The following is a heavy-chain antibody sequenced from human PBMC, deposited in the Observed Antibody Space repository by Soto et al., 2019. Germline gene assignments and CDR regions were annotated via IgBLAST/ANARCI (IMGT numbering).Heavy chain of an antibody. CDR3: ALAPVPAGRGSGWYYFDY. CDR1: GFSLSTSGVG. D-gene: IGHD6-19*01. Sequence: QITLKESGPTLVKPPQTLTLTCTFSGFSLSTSGVGVGWIRQPPGKALEWLALIYWYDDKRYSPSLKSRLTLTKDTSNNQLVLTMTNMDPVDTATYYCALAPVPAGRGSGWYYFDYWGQGTLVTVSS. J-gene: IGHJ4*02. CDR2: IYWYDDK. V-gene: IGHV2-5*01.